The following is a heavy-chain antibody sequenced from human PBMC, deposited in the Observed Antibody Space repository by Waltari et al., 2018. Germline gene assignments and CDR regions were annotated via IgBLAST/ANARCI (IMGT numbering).Heavy chain of an antibody. CDR1: GYTFTSYD. Sequence: QVQLVQSGAEVKKPGASVKVSCKASGYTFTSYDINWVRQATGQGLEWMGWMNPNSGNTGYAQKFQGRVTMTRNTSISTAYMELSSLRSEDTAVYYCARGERYFDWLLRDAFDIWGQGTMVTVSS. CDR3: ARGERYFDWLLRDAFDI. CDR2: MNPNSGNT. V-gene: IGHV1-8*01. J-gene: IGHJ3*02. D-gene: IGHD3-9*01.